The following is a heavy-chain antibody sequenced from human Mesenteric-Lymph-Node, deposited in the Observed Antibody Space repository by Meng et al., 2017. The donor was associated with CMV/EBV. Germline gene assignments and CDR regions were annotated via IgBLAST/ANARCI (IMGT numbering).Heavy chain of an antibody. Sequence: GGSLRLSCAASGFTFTNYALTWVRQAPGKGLEWVSGISSGSGYTYYADSVKGRFTISRDNSKNTLYLQMNRLRAEDTAVYYCAKWGTNYYDSTLDYWGQGTLVTVSS. CDR3: AKWGTNYYDSTLDY. D-gene: IGHD3-22*01. CDR1: GFTFTNYA. CDR2: ISSGSGYT. V-gene: IGHV3-23*01. J-gene: IGHJ4*02.